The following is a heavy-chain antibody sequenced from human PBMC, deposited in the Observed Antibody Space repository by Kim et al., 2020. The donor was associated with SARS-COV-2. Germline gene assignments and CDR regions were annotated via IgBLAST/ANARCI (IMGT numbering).Heavy chain of an antibody. V-gene: IGHV3-30*03. D-gene: IGHD3-3*01. J-gene: IGHJ4*02. CDR3: AHLRFLEWPFDY. CDR2: ISYDGSNK. CDR1: GFTFSSYG. Sequence: GGSLRLSCAASGFTFSSYGMHWVRQAPGKGLEWVAVISYDGSNKYYADSVKGRFTISRDNSKNTLYLQMNSLRAEDTAVYYCAHLRFLEWPFDYWGQGTLVTVSS.